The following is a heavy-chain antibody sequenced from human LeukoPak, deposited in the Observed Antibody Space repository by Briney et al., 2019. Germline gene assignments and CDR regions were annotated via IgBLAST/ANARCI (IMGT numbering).Heavy chain of an antibody. CDR2: IKHDESEK. Sequence: GGSLRLSCAASGFSFNSDWMDWVRQAPGKGLEWVANIKHDESEKNYLDSVKGRFIISRDNAQNSLYLQMNGLRVEDTAVYYCTRRLDDWGQGTLVTVSS. V-gene: IGHV3-7*01. D-gene: IGHD3-16*01. CDR3: TRRLDD. J-gene: IGHJ4*02. CDR1: GFSFNSDW.